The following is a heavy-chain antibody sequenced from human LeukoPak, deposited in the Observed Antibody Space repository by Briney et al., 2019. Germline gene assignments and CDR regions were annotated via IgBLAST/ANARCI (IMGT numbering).Heavy chain of an antibody. J-gene: IGHJ6*03. Sequence: PSETLSLTCTVSGGSISSYYWSWIRQPPGKGLGWIGYIYYSGSTNYNPSLKSRVTISVDTSKNQFSLKLSSVTAADTAVYYCARDGAYGDYYYYYYMDVWGKGTTVTVSS. CDR3: ARDGAYGDYYYYYYMDV. D-gene: IGHD4-17*01. V-gene: IGHV4-59*01. CDR1: GGSISSYY. CDR2: IYYSGST.